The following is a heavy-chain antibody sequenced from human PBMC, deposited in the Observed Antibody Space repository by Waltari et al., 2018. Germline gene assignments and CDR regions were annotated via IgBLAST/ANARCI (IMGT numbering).Heavy chain of an antibody. V-gene: IGHV3-33*01. J-gene: IGHJ4*02. CDR3: ARDGIDQWLVPRCFDY. D-gene: IGHD6-19*01. CDR2: IWYDGSNK. Sequence: QVQLVESGGGVVQPGRSLRLSCAASGFTFSSYGMHWVRQAPGKGLELVEGIWYDGSNKYYADSVKGRFTISRDNSKNTLYLQMNSLRAEDTAVYYCARDGIDQWLVPRCFDYWGQGTLVTVSS. CDR1: GFTFSSYG.